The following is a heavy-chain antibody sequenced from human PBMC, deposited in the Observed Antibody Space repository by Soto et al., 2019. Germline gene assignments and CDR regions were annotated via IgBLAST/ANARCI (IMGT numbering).Heavy chain of an antibody. CDR3: ARDRLGNYYDSRLLTGYYGMDV. CDR1: GGTFSSYA. J-gene: IGHJ6*02. D-gene: IGHD3-22*01. V-gene: IGHV1-69*05. CDR2: IIPIFGTA. Sequence: EASVKVSCTASGGTFSSYAISWVRQAPGQGLEWMGGIIPIFGTANYAQKLQGRVTMTTDTSTSTAYMELRSLRSDDTAVYYCARDRLGNYYDSRLLTGYYGMDVWGQGTTVTVSS.